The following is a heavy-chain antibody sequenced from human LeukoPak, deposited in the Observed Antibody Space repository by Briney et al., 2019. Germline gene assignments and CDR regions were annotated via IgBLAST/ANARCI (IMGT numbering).Heavy chain of an antibody. Sequence: ASLKVSCKASGFTFTNYFMHWLRQAPGQGLEWMGIISPNGDSTDYAQKFQGRLTMARDTSTTTLYMELSGLRSEDTAIYYCARADDQDFDSWGQGILVT. CDR2: ISPNGDST. J-gene: IGHJ4*02. CDR1: GFTFTNYF. D-gene: IGHD3-3*01. CDR3: ARADDQDFDS. V-gene: IGHV1-46*01.